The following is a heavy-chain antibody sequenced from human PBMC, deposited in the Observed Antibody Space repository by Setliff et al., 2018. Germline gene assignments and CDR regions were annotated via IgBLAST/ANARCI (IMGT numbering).Heavy chain of an antibody. CDR3: ARDFSTGSSS. V-gene: IGHV1-69*05. J-gene: IGHJ5*02. CDR1: GGTFKNYG. D-gene: IGHD2-8*02. CDR2: IIPIFGTT. Sequence: GPSVTVSCKASGGTFKNYGISWVRQAPGQGLEWMGGIIPIFGTTNYAQKFQGRATIITDESTSTAYMELSSLRSEDTAVYYCARDFSTGSSSWGQGTLVTVSS.